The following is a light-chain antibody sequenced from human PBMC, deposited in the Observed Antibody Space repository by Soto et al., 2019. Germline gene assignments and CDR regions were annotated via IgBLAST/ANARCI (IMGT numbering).Light chain of an antibody. Sequence: DIQMTQSPSSLSASVGDRVTITCRARQSISSYLNWYQQKPGKAPKLLIYAASSLHSGVPSRFSGSGSGTAFTLTISSLQPEDFATYYCQQSYSTPYTFGQGTKLEIK. J-gene: IGKJ2*01. CDR2: AAS. V-gene: IGKV1-39*01. CDR3: QQSYSTPYT. CDR1: QSISSY.